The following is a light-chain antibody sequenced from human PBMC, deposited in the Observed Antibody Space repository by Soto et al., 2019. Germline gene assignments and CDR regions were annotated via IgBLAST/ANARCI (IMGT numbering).Light chain of an antibody. Sequence: EIVLTQSPGTLSLSPGERATLSCRASQSISSSYLAWYQQKPGQAPRLLIYAASSRATGIPDRFSGSGSGTDVTLTIIRLEPEDFAVYYCQQYGSSSYTFGQGTQLEIK. CDR2: AAS. V-gene: IGKV3-20*01. CDR1: QSISSSY. CDR3: QQYGSSSYT. J-gene: IGKJ2*01.